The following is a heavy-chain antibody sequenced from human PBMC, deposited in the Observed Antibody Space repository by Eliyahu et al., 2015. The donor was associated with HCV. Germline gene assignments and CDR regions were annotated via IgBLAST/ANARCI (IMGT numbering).Heavy chain of an antibody. D-gene: IGHD1-20*01. CDR1: GXSVXSXSAA. Sequence: QVQLQQSGPGLVKPSQTLSLTCAISGXSVXSXSAAWNWIRQSPPRGLEWLGRTYYRSKWYNDYAVSVKSRITINPDTSKNQFSLQLNSVTPEDTAVYYCARASLNWNAFLGFDYWGQGTLVTVSS. CDR2: TYYRSKWYN. J-gene: IGHJ4*02. CDR3: ARASLNWNAFLGFDY. V-gene: IGHV6-1*01.